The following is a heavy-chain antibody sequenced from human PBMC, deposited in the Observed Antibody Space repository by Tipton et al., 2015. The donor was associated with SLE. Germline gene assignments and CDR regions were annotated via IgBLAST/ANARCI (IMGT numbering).Heavy chain of an antibody. CDR3: ARDGYGAAWFDP. Sequence: SLRLSCAASGFTFSHYRLAWVRQAPGKGLEWISSISSSSNFIYYADSLKGRFTISRDNAKNSLYLQMNSLRAEDTAVYYCARDGYGAAWFDPWGQGTLVTVSS. CDR1: GFTFSHYR. J-gene: IGHJ5*02. V-gene: IGHV3-21*03. CDR2: ISSSSNFI. D-gene: IGHD4/OR15-4a*01.